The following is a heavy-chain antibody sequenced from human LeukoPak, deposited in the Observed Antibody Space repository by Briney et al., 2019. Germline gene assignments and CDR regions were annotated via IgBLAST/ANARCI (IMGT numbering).Heavy chain of an antibody. CDR1: GGSISSGDYY. CDR3: ARYSSSGEIDY. V-gene: IGHV4-30-4*01. Sequence: SETLSLTCTVSGGSISSGDYYWSWIRQPPGKGLEWIWYIYYSGSTYYNPSLKSRVTISVDTSKNQFSLKLSSVTAADTAVYYCARYSSSGEIDYWGQGTLVTVSS. J-gene: IGHJ4*02. D-gene: IGHD6-6*01. CDR2: IYYSGST.